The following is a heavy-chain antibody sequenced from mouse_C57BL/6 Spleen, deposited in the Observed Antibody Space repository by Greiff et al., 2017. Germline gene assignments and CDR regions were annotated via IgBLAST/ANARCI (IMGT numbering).Heavy chain of an antibody. CDR1: GFTFSSYA. Sequence: EVQVVESGGGLVKPGGSLKLSCAASGFTFSSYAMSWVRQTPEKRLEWVATISDGGSYTYYPDNVKGRFTISRDNAKNNPYLQMSHLKSEDTAMYYCARDGDSYGGRAMDYWGQGTSVTVSS. CDR3: ARDGDSYGGRAMDY. CDR2: ISDGGSYT. D-gene: IGHD1-1*02. J-gene: IGHJ4*01. V-gene: IGHV5-4*01.